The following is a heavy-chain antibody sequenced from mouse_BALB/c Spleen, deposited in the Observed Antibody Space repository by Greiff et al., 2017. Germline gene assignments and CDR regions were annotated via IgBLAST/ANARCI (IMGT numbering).Heavy chain of an antibody. CDR1: GFTFSSYY. Sequence: EVKLVESGGGLVKLGGSLKLSCAASGFTFSSYYMSWVRQTPEKRLELVAAINSNGGSTYYPDTVKGRFTISRDNAKNTLYLQMSSLKSEDTALYYCARHKRVGAMDYWGQGTSVTVSS. D-gene: IGHD1-1*01. CDR3: ARHKRVGAMDY. V-gene: IGHV5-6-2*01. J-gene: IGHJ4*01. CDR2: INSNGGST.